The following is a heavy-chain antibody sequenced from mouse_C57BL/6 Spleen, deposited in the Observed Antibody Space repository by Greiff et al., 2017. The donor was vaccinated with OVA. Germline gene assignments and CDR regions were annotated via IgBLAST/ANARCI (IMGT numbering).Heavy chain of an antibody. J-gene: IGHJ1*03. D-gene: IGHD4-1*01. CDR3: AYWDGDYWYFDD. CDR2: IRNKANGYTT. V-gene: IGHV7-3*01. CDR1: GFTFTDYY. Sequence: EVKLLESGGGLVQPGGSLSLSCAASGFTFTDYYMSWVRQPPGKALEWLGFIRNKANGYTTEYSASVKGRFTISRDTSQSSLYLQMHALRAEDSATDYCAYWDGDYWYFDDWGTGTTVTVSS.